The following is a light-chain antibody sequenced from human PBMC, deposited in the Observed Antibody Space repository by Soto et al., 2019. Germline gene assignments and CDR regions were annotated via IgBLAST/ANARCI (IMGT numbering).Light chain of an antibody. Sequence: NFMLTQPHSVSVSPGKTVTISCTRSSGSIASNYVQWYLQRPGTSPTTVIYEDNHRPSGVPARFSASIDSSSNSASLTISGLKTEDEADYYCQSYDSSNHWVFGGGTKLTVL. J-gene: IGLJ3*02. CDR2: EDN. V-gene: IGLV6-57*01. CDR1: SGSIASNY. CDR3: QSYDSSNHWV.